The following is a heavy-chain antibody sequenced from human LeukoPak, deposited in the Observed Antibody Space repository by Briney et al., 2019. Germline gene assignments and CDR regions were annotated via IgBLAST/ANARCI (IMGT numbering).Heavy chain of an antibody. V-gene: IGHV3-21*01. CDR2: ISSSSSYI. Sequence: GGSLRLSCAASGFTFSSYEMNWVRQAPGKGLEWVSSISSSSSYIYYADSVKGRFTISRDNAKNSLYLQMNSLRAEDTAVYYCARSIAAAGPAPDYWGQGTLVTVSS. D-gene: IGHD6-13*01. CDR1: GFTFSSYE. CDR3: ARSIAAAGPAPDY. J-gene: IGHJ4*02.